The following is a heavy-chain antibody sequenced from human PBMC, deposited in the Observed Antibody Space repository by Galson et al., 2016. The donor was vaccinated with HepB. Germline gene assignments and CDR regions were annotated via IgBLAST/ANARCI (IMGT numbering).Heavy chain of an antibody. V-gene: IGHV3-30*18. CDR1: GFTFSSYG. CDR2: TAYDGSNK. D-gene: IGHD3-16*01. Sequence: SLRLSCAASGFTFSSYGMHWVRQAPGKGLEWVAVTAYDGSNKCYADSVKGRFTISRDNSKNTLYLQMNSLRPEDTAVYFCAKAGYHGADAYYYYFDYWGQGTLVTASS. CDR3: AKAGYHGADAYYYYFDY. J-gene: IGHJ4*02.